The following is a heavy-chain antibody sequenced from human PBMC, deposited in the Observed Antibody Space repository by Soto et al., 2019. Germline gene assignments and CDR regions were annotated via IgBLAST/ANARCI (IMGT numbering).Heavy chain of an antibody. CDR3: ARVYYLYCRSASCYPNWFDP. J-gene: IGHJ5*02. D-gene: IGHD2-2*01. V-gene: IGHV4-34*01. CDR2: INHSGST. Sequence: QVQLQQWGAGLLKPSETLSLTCAVYGGSFSGYYWSWIRQPPGKGLEWIGEINHSGSTNYNPSLKSRVPMSVDTSKNQFSLNLSSVSAADTAVYYCARVYYLYCRSASCYPNWFDPWGQVTLVTVSS. CDR1: GGSFSGYY.